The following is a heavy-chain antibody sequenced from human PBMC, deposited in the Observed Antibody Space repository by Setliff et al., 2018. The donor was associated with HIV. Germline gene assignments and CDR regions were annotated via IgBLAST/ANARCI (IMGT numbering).Heavy chain of an antibody. CDR3: ARGENSWYGLNWFDP. J-gene: IGHJ5*02. CDR2: IYYSGST. CDR1: GGSISSSSYY. V-gene: IGHV4-39*01. D-gene: IGHD6-13*01. Sequence: SETLSLTCTVSGGSISSSSYYWGWIRQPPGKGLEWIGSIYYSGSTYYNPSLKSRVTISVDTSKNQFSLKLSSVTATDTAVYYCARGENSWYGLNWFDPWGQGTLVTVSS.